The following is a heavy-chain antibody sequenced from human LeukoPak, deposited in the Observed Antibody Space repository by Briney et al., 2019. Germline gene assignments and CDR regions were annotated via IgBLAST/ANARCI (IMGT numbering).Heavy chain of an antibody. CDR2: ISGYNGNT. CDR3: ARVWAPGAFDI. CDR1: GYTFTNYG. D-gene: IGHD3-16*01. V-gene: IGHV1-18*01. J-gene: IGHJ3*02. Sequence: ASEKVSCKASGYTFTNYGITWVRQAPGQGLEWMGWISGYNGNTNYAQKLQGRVTMTTDTSTSTASMELRSLRSDDTAVYYCARVWAPGAFDIWGQGTMVTVSS.